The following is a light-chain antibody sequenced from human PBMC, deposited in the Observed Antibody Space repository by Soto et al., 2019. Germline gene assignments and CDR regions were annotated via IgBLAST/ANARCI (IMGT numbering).Light chain of an antibody. J-gene: IGKJ5*01. V-gene: IGKV3-20*01. CDR3: QQYNTWPPIT. CDR2: DAS. CDR1: QSVSSSY. Sequence: EIVLTQSPGTLSLSPGERATLSCRASQSVSSSYLAWYQQKPGQAPRLLIYDASNRATGIPARFSGSGSGTDFTLTISSLQSEDFAVYYCQQYNTWPPITFGQGTRRENK.